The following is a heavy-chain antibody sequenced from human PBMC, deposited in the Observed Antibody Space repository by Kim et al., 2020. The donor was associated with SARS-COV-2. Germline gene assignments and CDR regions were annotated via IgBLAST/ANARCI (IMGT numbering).Heavy chain of an antibody. J-gene: IGHJ1*01. D-gene: IGHD3-16*01. Sequence: SETLSLTCSISGGSISSYYWSWIRQPAGKGLEWIGRVYSSGSSNYNPSLKSRVTMSADTSMNQVSLKLSSVTAADTAVYYCARDQGGITRACGQGTLVTV. CDR1: GGSISSYY. CDR3: ARDQGGITRA. V-gene: IGHV4-4*07. CDR2: VYSSGSS.